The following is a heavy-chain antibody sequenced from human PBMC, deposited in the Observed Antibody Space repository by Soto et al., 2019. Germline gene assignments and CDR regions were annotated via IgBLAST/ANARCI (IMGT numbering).Heavy chain of an antibody. Sequence: EVQLVESGGGLVQPGESLRLSCAASGFSFNNYYMHWVRQAPGTGLVWVSRINGEGTITSYADSVKGRFTISRDNAKNTLYLQMNSLGAEDAAVYYCTRGGAVAAVDIWGQGTMVTVSS. CDR3: TRGGAVAAVDI. D-gene: IGHD6-19*01. V-gene: IGHV3-74*01. CDR2: INGEGTIT. J-gene: IGHJ3*02. CDR1: GFSFNNYY.